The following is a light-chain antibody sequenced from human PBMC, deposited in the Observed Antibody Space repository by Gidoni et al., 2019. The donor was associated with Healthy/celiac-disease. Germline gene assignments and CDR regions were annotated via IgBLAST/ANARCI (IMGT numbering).Light chain of an antibody. CDR2: AAS. Sequence: DIQMTQSPSSLSASVGDRVTITRRASQGISNYLAWYQQKPGKVPKLLIYAASTLQSGVPSRFSGSGSGTDFTLTISSLQAEDVATYYCQKYNSASWTFGQGTKVEIK. J-gene: IGKJ1*01. V-gene: IGKV1-27*01. CDR3: QKYNSASWT. CDR1: QGISNY.